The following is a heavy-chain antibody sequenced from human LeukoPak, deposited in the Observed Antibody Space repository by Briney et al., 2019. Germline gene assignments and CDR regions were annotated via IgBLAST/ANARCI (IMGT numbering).Heavy chain of an antibody. CDR3: ARLSTGQWRGLDY. CDR2: IYPGDSDT. V-gene: IGHV5-51*01. CDR1: GYSFTSYW. Sequence: GESLKIFCKGSGYSFTSYWIGWVRQMPGKGLEWMGIIYPGDSDTRYSPSFQGQVTISADQSISTAYLQWSSLKASDSAMYYRARLSTGQWRGLDYWGQGTLVTVSS. D-gene: IGHD5/OR15-5a*01. J-gene: IGHJ4*02.